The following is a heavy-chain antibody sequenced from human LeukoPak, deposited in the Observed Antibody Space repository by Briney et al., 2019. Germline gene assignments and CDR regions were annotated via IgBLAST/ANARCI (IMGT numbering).Heavy chain of an antibody. V-gene: IGHV4-30-2*01. CDR2: IYHSGST. CDR1: GGSISSGGYS. J-gene: IGHJ3*02. Sequence: SETLSLTCAVSGGSISSGGYSWSWIRQPPGKGLEWIGYIYHSGSTYYNPSLKSRVTISVDRSKNQFSLKLSSVTAADTAVYYCARDPLPADAFDIWGQGTMVTVSS. CDR3: ARDPLPADAFDI.